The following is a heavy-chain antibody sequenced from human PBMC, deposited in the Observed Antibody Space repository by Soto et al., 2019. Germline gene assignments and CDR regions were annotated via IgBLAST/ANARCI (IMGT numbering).Heavy chain of an antibody. D-gene: IGHD3-10*01. CDR2: TSNSGASS. CDR3: GKDRVRAQY. V-gene: IGHV3-23*01. J-gene: IGHJ4*02. CDR1: GFTFSSDG. Sequence: PGGSLRLSCAASGFTFSSDGMSWVRQAPGKGLEWVSSTSNSGASSYYADSVKGRFTISRDNSKNTLYLQMNSLRAEDTAIYYCGKDRVRAQYWGQGTLVPVSS.